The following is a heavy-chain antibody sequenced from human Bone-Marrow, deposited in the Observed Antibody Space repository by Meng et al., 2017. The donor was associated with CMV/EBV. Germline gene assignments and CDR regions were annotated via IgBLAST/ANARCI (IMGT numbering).Heavy chain of an antibody. Sequence: SQTLSLTCAISGDSVSSNSAAWNWIRQSPSRGLEWLGSTFYRSKWYSNYGVSVKGRITINADTSENQLSLQLTSVTPEDTAVYFCARAGRSYLYYFDYWGQGTLATVSS. V-gene: IGHV6-1*01. D-gene: IGHD3-22*01. CDR3: ARAGRSYLYYFDY. CDR2: TFYRSKWYS. J-gene: IGHJ4*02. CDR1: GDSVSSNSAA.